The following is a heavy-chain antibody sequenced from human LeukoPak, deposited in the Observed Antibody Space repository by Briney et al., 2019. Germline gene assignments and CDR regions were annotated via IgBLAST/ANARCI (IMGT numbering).Heavy chain of an antibody. CDR2: ISGSGGST. CDR1: GFTFSSYA. V-gene: IGHV3-23*01. D-gene: IGHD5-18*01. Sequence: GGSLRLSCAASGFTFSSYAMSWVRQAPGKGLEWVSAISGSGGSTYYADSVKGRFTIFRDNSKNTLYLQMNSLRAEDTAVYYCAKDPRGYSYGYFDYWGQGTLVTVSS. CDR3: AKDPRGYSYGYFDY. J-gene: IGHJ4*02.